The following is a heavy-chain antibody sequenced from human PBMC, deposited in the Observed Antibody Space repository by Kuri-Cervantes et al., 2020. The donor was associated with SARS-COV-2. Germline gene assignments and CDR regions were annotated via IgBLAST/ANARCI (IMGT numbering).Heavy chain of an antibody. D-gene: IGHD6-6*01. CDR2: ISSSGSI. V-gene: IGHV3-48*03. CDR1: GFTFSSYE. CDR3: AKGGTSSSSLYFQH. Sequence: GGSLRLSCAASGFTFSSYEMNWVRQAPGKGLEWVSYISSSGSIGYADSVKGRFTISRDNAKNSLYLQMNSLRAEDMALYYCAKGGTSSSSLYFQHWGQGTLVTVSS. J-gene: IGHJ1*01.